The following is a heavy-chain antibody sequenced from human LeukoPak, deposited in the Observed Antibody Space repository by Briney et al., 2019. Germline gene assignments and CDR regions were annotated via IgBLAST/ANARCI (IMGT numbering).Heavy chain of an antibody. J-gene: IGHJ5*02. Sequence: SETLSLTCAVYGFSFSSYEWSWVRQPPGKGLEWIGEINHSGSTNYNPSLKSRVTISVDTSMNQFTQKLSSVTAADTAVYYCASPRSSCFPWSQGTLVTVSS. V-gene: IGHV4-34*01. CDR2: INHSGST. CDR1: GFSFSSYE. CDR3: ASPRSSCFP. D-gene: IGHD3-3*01.